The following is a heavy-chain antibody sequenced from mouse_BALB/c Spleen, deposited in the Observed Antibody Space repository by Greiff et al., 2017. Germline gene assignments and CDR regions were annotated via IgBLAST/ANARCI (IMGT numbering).Heavy chain of an antibody. D-gene: IGHD3-1*01. CDR2: IRNKANGYTT. CDR3: ARDGARASSMDY. V-gene: IGHV7-3*02. J-gene: IGHJ4*01. CDR1: GFTFTDYY. Sequence: EVKVVESGGGLVQPGGSLRLSCATSGFTFTDYYMSWVRQPPGKALEWLGFIRNKANGYTTEYSASVKGRFTISRDNSQSILYLQMNTLRAEDSATYYCARDGARASSMDYWGQGTSVTVSS.